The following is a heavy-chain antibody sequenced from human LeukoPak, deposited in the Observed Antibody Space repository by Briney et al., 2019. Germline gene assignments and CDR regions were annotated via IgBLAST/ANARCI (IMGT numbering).Heavy chain of an antibody. D-gene: IGHD2-15*01. J-gene: IGHJ3*02. V-gene: IGHV3-9*01. CDR3: VRDHVGGSCVDCPLGDAFDT. CDR2: VSWRREII. Sequence: PGRSLRLSCAASGFTFDEYAMHWVRQAPGEGLGWVAGVSWRREIIEYADFVRGRLTISRGNAKKSLYLQMNSLRAEDSAMFYCVRDHVGGSCVDCPLGDAFDTWGQGTMVTVSS. CDR1: GFTFDEYA.